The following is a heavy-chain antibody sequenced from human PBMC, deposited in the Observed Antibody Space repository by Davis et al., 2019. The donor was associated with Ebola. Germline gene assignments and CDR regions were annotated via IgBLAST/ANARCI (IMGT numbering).Heavy chain of an antibody. J-gene: IGHJ4*02. Sequence: GESLKISCAASGFTISDFYMSWIRQAPGKGLEWVSVIYDHSTAYADSVKGRFTISRDNAKNSLYLQMNSLRAEDTAVYYCARDCSSTSCYFNWGQGTLVTVSS. CDR1: GFTISDFY. CDR3: ARDCSSTSCYFN. V-gene: IGHV3-69-1*01. CDR2: IYDHST. D-gene: IGHD2-2*01.